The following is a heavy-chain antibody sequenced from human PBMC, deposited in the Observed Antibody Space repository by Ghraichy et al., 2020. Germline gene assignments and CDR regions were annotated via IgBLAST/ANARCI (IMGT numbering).Heavy chain of an antibody. D-gene: IGHD1-26*01. CDR3: ARDALEWELLGDYYYGMDV. V-gene: IGHV1-18*01. CDR2: ISAYNGNT. Sequence: AAVKVSCKASGYTFTSYGISWVRQAPGQGLEWMGWISAYNGNTNYAQKLQGRVTMTTDTSTSTAYMELRSLRSDDTAVYYCARDALEWELLGDYYYGMDVWGQGTTVTVSS. CDR1: GYTFTSYG. J-gene: IGHJ6*02.